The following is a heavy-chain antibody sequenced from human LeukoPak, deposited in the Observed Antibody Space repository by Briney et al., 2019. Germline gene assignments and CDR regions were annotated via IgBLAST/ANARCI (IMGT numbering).Heavy chain of an antibody. V-gene: IGHV3-23*01. J-gene: IGHJ4*02. Sequence: GGSLRLSCAASGFTFSSYAMSWVRQAPGKGLGWVSAISGSGGSTYYADSVKGRFTISRDNSKNTLYLQMNSLRAEDTAVYYCAKSTPRYCSGGSCDFDYWGQGTLVTVSS. CDR2: ISGSGGST. D-gene: IGHD2-15*01. CDR1: GFTFSSYA. CDR3: AKSTPRYCSGGSCDFDY.